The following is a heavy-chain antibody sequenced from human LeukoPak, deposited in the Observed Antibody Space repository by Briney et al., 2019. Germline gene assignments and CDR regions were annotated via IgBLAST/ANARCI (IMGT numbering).Heavy chain of an antibody. CDR1: GFTFSSYC. V-gene: IGHV3-33*03. CDR2: IRNDGSYE. CDR3: AKDADTATIIYWYFDL. D-gene: IGHD5-18*01. Sequence: GRSLRLSCAASGFTFSSYCMHWVSQAPGKGLEWVAVIRNDGSYEYYADAVKGRFTISRDNSKNTLYLQMNSLRAEDTAVYYCAKDADTATIIYWYFDLWGRGTLVTVSS. J-gene: IGHJ2*01.